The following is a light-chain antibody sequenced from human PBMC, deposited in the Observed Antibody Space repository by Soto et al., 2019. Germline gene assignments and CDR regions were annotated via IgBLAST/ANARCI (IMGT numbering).Light chain of an antibody. CDR2: NTF. CDR1: QSVVNYQ. V-gene: IGKV3-20*01. J-gene: IGKJ1*01. CDR3: QQYGALPPT. Sequence: EVVLTQSPGTLSLSPGERATLSCRTSQSVVNYQLAWYRQKPGQAPRLLIYNTFHRATGIPDRFSGTGSETDFTLTIIGLEPEDFAVYHCQQYGALPPTFGQGTRVEIK.